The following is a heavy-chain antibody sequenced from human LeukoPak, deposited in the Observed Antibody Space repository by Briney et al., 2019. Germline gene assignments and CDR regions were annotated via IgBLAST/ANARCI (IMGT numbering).Heavy chain of an antibody. J-gene: IGHJ4*02. CDR3: ARGGYTFGSSYYFDH. CDR1: DDSISSSSYY. CDR2: LYYSGST. V-gene: IGHV4-39*07. Sequence: SETLSLTCTVSDDSISSSSYYWGWIRQPPGKGLEWIGTLYYSGSTFYNPSLKSRVTISVGTSRTQFSLKLSSVTAADTAVYFCARGGYTFGSSYYFDHWGQGALVTVSS. D-gene: IGHD5-18*01.